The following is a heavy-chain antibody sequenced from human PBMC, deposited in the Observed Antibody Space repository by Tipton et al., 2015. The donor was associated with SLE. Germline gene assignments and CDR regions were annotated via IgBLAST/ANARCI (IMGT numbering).Heavy chain of an antibody. CDR2: ISWDSGSK. D-gene: IGHD3-3*01. J-gene: IGHJ4*02. CDR1: GFNFDEYA. CDR3: AADFGNGFYLK. Sequence: SLRLSCAASGFNFDEYAIHWVRQPPGKGLEWVSGISWDSGSKVYADSVKGRFTISRDNAKDSVVLQMHNLRAEDTAVYYCAADFGNGFYLKWGQGTLVTVSS. V-gene: IGHV3-9*01.